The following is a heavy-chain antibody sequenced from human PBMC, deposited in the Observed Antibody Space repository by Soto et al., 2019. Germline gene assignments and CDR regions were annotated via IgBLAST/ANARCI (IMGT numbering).Heavy chain of an antibody. CDR3: ARDWEFEY. D-gene: IGHD1-26*01. Sequence: QVLLVQSGAEGKKPRASVKASCKASGYTCTTYYMHWARQAPGQGLERMGVSNPSGDSTTYAQKVRGRFTMTRDTSTDTLFMELSSLRSEDTGVYYCARDWEFEYWGQGTLVTVSS. CDR2: SNPSGDST. V-gene: IGHV1-46*01. J-gene: IGHJ4*02. CDR1: GYTCTTYY.